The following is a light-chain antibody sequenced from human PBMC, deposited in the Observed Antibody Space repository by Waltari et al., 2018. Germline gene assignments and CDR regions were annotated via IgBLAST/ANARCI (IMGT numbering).Light chain of an antibody. CDR1: SSNIGSNY. J-gene: IGLJ2*01. CDR3: AAWDDSLNGVV. V-gene: IGLV1-44*01. CDR2: SNN. Sequence: QFVLTQPPSASGTPGQRVTISCSGGSSNIGSNYVSWYQQLPGTAPKLLVDSNNKRAAGVPYRVAGSKSGSSASLAISGLQSVDEADYYCAAWDDSLNGVVVGGGTKLTVL.